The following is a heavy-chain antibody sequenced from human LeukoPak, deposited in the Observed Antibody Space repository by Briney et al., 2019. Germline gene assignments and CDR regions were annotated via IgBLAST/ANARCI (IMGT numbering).Heavy chain of an antibody. CDR1: GGSISGYF. CDR3: ARHDPVGHFLRGMDV. Sequence: SETLSLTCAVSGGSISGYFWSWSRQPPGKGLEWIGYIYYTGSTIYNPSLRSRVTMSVDVSKNQFSLDLTSVTAADTAVYYCARHDPVGHFLRGMDVWGQGTTVTVSS. D-gene: IGHD2/OR15-2a*01. J-gene: IGHJ6*02. V-gene: IGHV4-59*08. CDR2: IYYTGST.